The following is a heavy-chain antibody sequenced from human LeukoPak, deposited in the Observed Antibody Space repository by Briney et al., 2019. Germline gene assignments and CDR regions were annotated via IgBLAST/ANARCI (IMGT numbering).Heavy chain of an antibody. CDR1: GITLSNYG. CDR3: AKRGVVIRVILVGFHKEAYYFDS. J-gene: IGHJ4*02. V-gene: IGHV3-23*01. Sequence: GGSLRLSCAVSGITLSNYGMSWVRQAPGKGLEWVAGISDSGGRTNYADSVKGRFIISRDNPKYTLYLQMNSLRDEDTAVYFCAKRGVVIRVILVGFHKEAYYFDSWGQGALVTVSS. D-gene: IGHD3-22*01. CDR2: ISDSGGRT.